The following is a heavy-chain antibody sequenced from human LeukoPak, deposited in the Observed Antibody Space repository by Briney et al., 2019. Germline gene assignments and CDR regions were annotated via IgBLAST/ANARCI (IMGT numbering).Heavy chain of an antibody. D-gene: IGHD5-24*01. Sequence: SETLSLTCAVYGGSFSGYYWSWIRQPPGKGLEWIGEINHSGSTNYNPSLKSRVTISVDTSKNQFSLKLSSVTAADTAVYYCARDGRWLQSAVDYWGQGTLVTVSS. CDR3: ARDGRWLQSAVDY. CDR2: INHSGST. V-gene: IGHV4-34*01. J-gene: IGHJ4*02. CDR1: GGSFSGYY.